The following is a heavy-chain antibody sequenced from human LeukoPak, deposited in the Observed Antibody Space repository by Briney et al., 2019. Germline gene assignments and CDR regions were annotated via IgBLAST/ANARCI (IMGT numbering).Heavy chain of an antibody. CDR3: AKQVGSGWYYFDY. D-gene: IGHD6-19*01. CDR1: GFTFSSYA. J-gene: IGHJ4*02. CDR2: ISGSGGST. V-gene: IGHV3-23*01. Sequence: GGSLRLSCAASGFTFSSYAMSWVRQAPGKGLEWVSAISGSGGSTYYADSVKGRFTISRDNSKNTLCLQMNSLRAEDTAVYYCAKQVGSGWYYFDYWGQGTLVTVSS.